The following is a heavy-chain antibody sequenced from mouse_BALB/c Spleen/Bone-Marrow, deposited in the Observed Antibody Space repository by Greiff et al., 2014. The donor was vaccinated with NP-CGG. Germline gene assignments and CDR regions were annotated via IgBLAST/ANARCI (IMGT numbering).Heavy chain of an antibody. CDR2: ISSGSSTI. D-gene: IGHD1-1*01. V-gene: IGHV5-17*02. CDR1: GFTFSSFG. J-gene: IGHJ2*01. Sequence: VQLKHSGGGLVQPGGSRKLSCAASGFTFSSFGMHWVRQAPEKGLEWVAYISSGSSTIYYADTVMGRFTISRDNPKNTLFLQMTSLRSKDTAMYYCARSGSSSGYFDYWGQGTTLTVSS. CDR3: ARSGSSSGYFDY.